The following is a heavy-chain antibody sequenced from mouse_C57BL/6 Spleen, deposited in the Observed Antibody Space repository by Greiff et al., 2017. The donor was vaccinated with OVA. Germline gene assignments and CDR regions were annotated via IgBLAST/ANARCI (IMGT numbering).Heavy chain of an antibody. CDR1: GYTFTDYY. CDR3: ARLIADYYGSLDY. CDR2: IYPGSGNT. Sequence: VQLQQSGAELVRPGASVKLSCKASGYTFTDYYINWVKQRPGQGLEWIARIYPGSGNTYYNEKFKGKATLTAEKSSSTAYMQLSSLTSEDSAVYFCARLIADYYGSLDYWGQGTTLTVSS. D-gene: IGHD1-1*01. V-gene: IGHV1-76*01. J-gene: IGHJ2*01.